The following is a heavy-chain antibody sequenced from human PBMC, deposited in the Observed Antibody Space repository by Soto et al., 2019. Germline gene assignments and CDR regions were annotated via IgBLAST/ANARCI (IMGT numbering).Heavy chain of an antibody. CDR3: AREFHIVVPAAMQGYYYYGMDV. D-gene: IGHD2-2*01. CDR2: IKQDGSEK. V-gene: IGHV3-7*03. Sequence: GGSLRLSCAASGFTFSSYWMSWVRQAPGKGLEWVANIKQDGSEKYYVDSVKGRFTISRDNAKNSLYLQMNSLRAEDTAVYYCAREFHIVVPAAMQGYYYYGMDVWGQGTTVTV. CDR1: GFTFSSYW. J-gene: IGHJ6*02.